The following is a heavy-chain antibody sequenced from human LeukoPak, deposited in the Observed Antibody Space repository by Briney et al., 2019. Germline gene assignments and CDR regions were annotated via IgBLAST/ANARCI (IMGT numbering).Heavy chain of an antibody. CDR1: GYTFTSYY. CDR3: AREGSPFYYYYMDV. CDR2: ISTYNGNT. D-gene: IGHD2-15*01. Sequence: ASVKVSCKASGYTFTSYYMHWVRQAPGQGLEWMGWISTYNGNTNYAQKLQGRVTMTTDTSTSIAYMELRSLRSDDTAVYYCAREGSPFYYYYMDVWGKGTTVTVSS. V-gene: IGHV1-18*04. J-gene: IGHJ6*03.